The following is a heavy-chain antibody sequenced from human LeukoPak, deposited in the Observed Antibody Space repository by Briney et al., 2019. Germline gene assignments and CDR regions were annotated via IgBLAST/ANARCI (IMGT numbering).Heavy chain of an antibody. CDR2: MNPNSGNT. Sequence: ASVKVSCKASGYTFTSYDINWVRQATGQGLEWTGWMNPNSGNTGYAQKFQGRVTMTRNTSISTAYMELSSLRSEDTAVYYCARQIAVAGHYYFDYWGQGTLVTVSS. D-gene: IGHD6-19*01. V-gene: IGHV1-8*01. J-gene: IGHJ4*02. CDR3: ARQIAVAGHYYFDY. CDR1: GYTFTSYD.